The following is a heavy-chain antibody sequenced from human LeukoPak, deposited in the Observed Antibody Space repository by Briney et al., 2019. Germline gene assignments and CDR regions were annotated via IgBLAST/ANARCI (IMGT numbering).Heavy chain of an antibody. Sequence: PGGSLRLSCVVSGVSLSNYAMTWVRQAPGKGLEWVSYISERGGTTTYADSVKGRFTISRDTSLNTLYLQMTSLRAEDTAVYYCAKESSYSFPWELWINDYWGQGTLVTVSS. D-gene: IGHD1-26*01. J-gene: IGHJ4*02. CDR1: GVSLSNYA. CDR2: ISERGGTT. V-gene: IGHV3-23*01. CDR3: AKESSYSFPWELWINDY.